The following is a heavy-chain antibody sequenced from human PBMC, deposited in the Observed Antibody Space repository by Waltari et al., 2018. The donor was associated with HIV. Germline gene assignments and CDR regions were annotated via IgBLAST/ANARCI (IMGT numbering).Heavy chain of an antibody. CDR3: VKAGYCSRTNCYHAFDI. Sequence: QAPGKGLKFVSVISSNGDSTYYADSVKGRFTISRDNSQNTLYLQMSSLRTDDTAVYYCVKAGYCSRTNCYHAFDIWGQGTMVTVSS. V-gene: IGHV3-64D*06. CDR2: ISSNGDST. D-gene: IGHD2-2*01. J-gene: IGHJ3*02.